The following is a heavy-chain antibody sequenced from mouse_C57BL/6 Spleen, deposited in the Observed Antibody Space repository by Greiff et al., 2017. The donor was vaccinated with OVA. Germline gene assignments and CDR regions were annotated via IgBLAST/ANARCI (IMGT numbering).Heavy chain of an antibody. CDR3: ARGDGYFYAMDY. V-gene: IGHV1-64*01. CDR1: GYTFTSYW. Sequence: QVQLQQPGAELVKPGASVKLSCKASGYTFTSYWMHWVKQRPGQGLEWIGMIHPNSGSTNYNEKFKSKATLTVDKSSSTAYMQLSSLTSEDSAVYYCARGDGYFYAMDYWGRGTSVTVSS. J-gene: IGHJ4*01. D-gene: IGHD2-3*01. CDR2: IHPNSGST.